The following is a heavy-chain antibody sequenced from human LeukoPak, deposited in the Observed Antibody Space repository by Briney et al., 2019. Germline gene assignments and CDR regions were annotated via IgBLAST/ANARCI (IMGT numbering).Heavy chain of an antibody. V-gene: IGHV3-74*01. CDR2: IYVDGRTT. Sequence: GGSLRLSCAASGFTFGSCWMNWVRQPPGKGLVWVSRIYVDGRTTNYADSVKGRFTISRDNAKNTVYLEMNSLSVEDTATYYCIRDFRSADLWGQGTLVTVTS. CDR3: IRDFRSADL. CDR1: GFTFGSCW. J-gene: IGHJ5*02.